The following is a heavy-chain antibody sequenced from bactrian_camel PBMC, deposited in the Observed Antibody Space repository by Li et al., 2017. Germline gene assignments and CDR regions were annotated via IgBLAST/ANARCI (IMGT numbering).Heavy chain of an antibody. D-gene: IGHD6*01. CDR2: IYTRSHNT. CDR1: GTRYIPTY. V-gene: IGHV3S54*01. CDR3: AAEPTPCGWYSEFSY. Sequence: VQLVESGGDSVQAGGSLRLSCLVSGTRYIPTYMAWFRQAPGQEREGVAAIYTRSHNTYYSDSVKGRFTISQDNAKNTVYLQMNSLKPEDTAVYYCAAEPTPCGWYSEFSYWGQGTQVTVS. J-gene: IGHJ4*01.